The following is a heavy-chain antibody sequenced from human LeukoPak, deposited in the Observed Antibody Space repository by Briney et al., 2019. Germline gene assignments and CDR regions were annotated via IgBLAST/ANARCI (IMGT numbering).Heavy chain of an antibody. D-gene: IGHD3-22*01. Sequence: GASVKVSCKASGYTFTNYGINWVRQAPGQGLEWMGWISAYNGNTNYAQKVQGRVTMTTDTSTSTAYMEMRSLRSDDPAVYYCARDSSGYPRDASDYWGQGTLVTVSS. J-gene: IGHJ4*02. CDR3: ARDSSGYPRDASDY. CDR1: GYTFTNYG. V-gene: IGHV1-18*01. CDR2: ISAYNGNT.